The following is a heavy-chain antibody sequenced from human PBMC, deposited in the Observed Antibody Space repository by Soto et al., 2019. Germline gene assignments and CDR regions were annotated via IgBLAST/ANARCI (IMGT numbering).Heavy chain of an antibody. J-gene: IGHJ6*02. V-gene: IGHV1-69*02. CDR1: GGTFSSYT. CDR2: IIPILGIA. CDR3: GAAAGSYYYCGMDV. D-gene: IGHD6-13*01. Sequence: QVQLVQSGAEVKKPGSSVKVSCKASGGTFSSYTISWVRQAPGQGLEWMGRIIPILGIANYAQKFQGRVTXLAXKXMSTAYMELSSLRSEDTAVYYCGAAAGSYYYCGMDVWGQGTTVTVSS.